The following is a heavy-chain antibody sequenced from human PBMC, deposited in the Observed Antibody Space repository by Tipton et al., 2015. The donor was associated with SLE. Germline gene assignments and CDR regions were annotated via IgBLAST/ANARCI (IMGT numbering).Heavy chain of an antibody. CDR2: IYHSESP. Sequence: TLSLTCAVSGGSIISSSWWSWVRQPPGKGLEWIGDIYHSESPNYNPSLKSRVTISIDTSNNHFSLKLASVTAADTAVYYCVRVSGGTGKMEVWGKGTTVTVSS. D-gene: IGHD3-16*01. V-gene: IGHV4-4*02. CDR1: GGSIISSSW. J-gene: IGHJ6*04. CDR3: VRVSGGTGKMEV.